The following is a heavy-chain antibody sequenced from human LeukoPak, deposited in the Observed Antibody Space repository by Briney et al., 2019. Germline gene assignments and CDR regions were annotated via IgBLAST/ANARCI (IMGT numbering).Heavy chain of an antibody. CDR1: GFTFSNYW. J-gene: IGHJ4*02. Sequence: GGSLRLSCAASGFTFSNYWMTCVRQAPGKGLELVAYINQDGSEEHYMDSVKARFTISRDNAKNSLSLQMNSLRAEDTAVYYCVRDGGVSGYDLLDYWGQGTLVTVSS. D-gene: IGHD5-12*01. CDR2: INQDGSEE. V-gene: IGHV3-7*03. CDR3: VRDGGVSGYDLLDY.